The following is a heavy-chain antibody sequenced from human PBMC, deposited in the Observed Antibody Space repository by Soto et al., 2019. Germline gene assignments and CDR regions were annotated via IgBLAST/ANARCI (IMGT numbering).Heavy chain of an antibody. CDR2: IYPGDSDT. Sequence: GESLKLSCQGSGYTFTNYWIGWVRQMPGKGLEWMGVIYPGDSDTKYSPSFQGRVTFSADKSINTAYLQWTSLKASDTAMYFCGRLTGLHHYYYTDVWGQGTTVTVSS. V-gene: IGHV5-51*01. CDR1: GYTFTNYW. J-gene: IGHJ6*02. D-gene: IGHD3-9*01. CDR3: GRLTGLHHYYYTDV.